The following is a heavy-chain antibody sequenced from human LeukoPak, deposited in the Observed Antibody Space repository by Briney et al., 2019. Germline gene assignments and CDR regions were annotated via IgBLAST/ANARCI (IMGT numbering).Heavy chain of an antibody. V-gene: IGHV3-15*01. CDR2: IKSRTGGGTT. J-gene: IGHJ5*02. Sequence: GGSLRLSCAASGFTFPNAWMSWLRQAPGKGLEWVGHIKSRTGGGTTDYAAPVKGRFTISRDDSENTLYLQMNSLKTEDTAVYYCATPGRIPEVANWFDPWGQGTLVTVSS. CDR1: GFTFPNAW. CDR3: ATPGRIPEVANWFDP. D-gene: IGHD6-13*01.